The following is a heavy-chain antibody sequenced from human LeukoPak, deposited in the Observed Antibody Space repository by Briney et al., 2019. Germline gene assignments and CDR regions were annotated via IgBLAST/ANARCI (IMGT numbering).Heavy chain of an antibody. CDR2: ISGSGGST. Sequence: GGSLRLSCAASGFTFSNYGMNWVRQAPGKGLEWVSVISGSGGSTYYADSVKGRFTISRDNSKNTLNLQMNSLRAEDTAVYYCARDAFSYYYYYMDVWGKGTTVTVSS. CDR3: ARDAFSYYYYYMDV. V-gene: IGHV3-23*01. J-gene: IGHJ6*03. CDR1: GFTFSNYG.